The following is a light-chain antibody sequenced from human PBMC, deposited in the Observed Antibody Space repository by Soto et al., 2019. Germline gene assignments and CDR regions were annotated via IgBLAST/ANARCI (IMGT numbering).Light chain of an antibody. CDR1: QSVSSGY. CDR2: GAS. V-gene: IGKV3-20*01. J-gene: IGKJ4*01. Sequence: EIVLTQSPGTLSLSPGERATLSCRASQSVSSGYLAWYQQKPGQAPRLLIYGASSRATGIPDRFSGSGSGTDFTLTISRLEPEDFAVYYCQRYGSAPLTFGGGTKVEIK. CDR3: QRYGSAPLT.